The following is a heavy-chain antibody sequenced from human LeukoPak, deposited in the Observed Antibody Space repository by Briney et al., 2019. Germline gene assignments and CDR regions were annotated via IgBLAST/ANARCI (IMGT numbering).Heavy chain of an antibody. V-gene: IGHV3-30*18. CDR2: ISYDGSNK. Sequence: PGRSLRLSCAASGFTFSSYGMHWVRQAPGKGLEWVAVISYDGSNKYYADSVKGRFTISGDNSKNTLYLQMNSLRAEDTAVYYCAKISLAAVAGTDFDYWGQGTLVTVSS. D-gene: IGHD6-19*01. CDR1: GFTFSSYG. J-gene: IGHJ4*02. CDR3: AKISLAAVAGTDFDY.